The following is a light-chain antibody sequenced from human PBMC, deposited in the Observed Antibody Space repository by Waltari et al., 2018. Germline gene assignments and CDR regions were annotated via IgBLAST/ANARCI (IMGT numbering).Light chain of an antibody. V-gene: IGLV3-21*04. J-gene: IGLJ2*01. CDR3: QVWDSSSDHHVV. Sequence: SYVLTQPPSASVAPGKTARITCGGNNIGSKSVHWYQQKPGQAPVLVIYYYSDRPSGIPERFSGSNSGNTATLTISRVEAGDEADYYCQVWDSSSDHHVVFGGGTKLTVL. CDR2: YYS. CDR1: NIGSKS.